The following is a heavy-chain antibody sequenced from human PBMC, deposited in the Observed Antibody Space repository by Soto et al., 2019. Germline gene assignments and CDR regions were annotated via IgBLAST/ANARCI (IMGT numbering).Heavy chain of an antibody. CDR1: GFTFSDHY. CDR3: ATVVETTYGRAYYFGY. V-gene: IGHV3-72*01. D-gene: IGHD2-8*01. Sequence: EVQLVESGGGLVQPGGSLRLSCTGSGFTFSDHYMDWVRQAPGKGLEWVGRIRKKAYSYTTEYAASVKGRFTIARDDSQGSLYLEMNSLTTGDTAVYYWATVVETTYGRAYYFGYWGQGTLVTVSS. J-gene: IGHJ4*02. CDR2: IRKKAYSYTT.